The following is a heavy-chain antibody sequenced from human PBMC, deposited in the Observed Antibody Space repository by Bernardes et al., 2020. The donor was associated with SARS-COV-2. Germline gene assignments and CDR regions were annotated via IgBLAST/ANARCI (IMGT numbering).Heavy chain of an antibody. CDR2: INQDGSDI. CDR1: GFTFSSYC. CDR3: ARDGMAAAGSAAYYYYGMDV. J-gene: IGHJ6*02. Sequence: GGSLRLSCAASGFTFSSYCMSWVRQAPGKGLEWVATINQDGSDIYYADSVKGRFTISRDNAKNSLYLQMNSLRAEDTAVYYCARDGMAAAGSAAYYYYGMDVCGQGTTGTVSS. V-gene: IGHV3-7*01. D-gene: IGHD6-13*01.